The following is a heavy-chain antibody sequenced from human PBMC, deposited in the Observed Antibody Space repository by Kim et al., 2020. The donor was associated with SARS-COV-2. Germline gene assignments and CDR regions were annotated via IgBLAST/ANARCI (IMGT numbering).Heavy chain of an antibody. J-gene: IGHJ4*02. Sequence: FQGRVTITADKSTSTAYRELSSLRSEDTAVYYCARDDYYDSSGPPLGFDYWGQGTLVTVSS. V-gene: IGHV1-69*04. D-gene: IGHD3-22*01. CDR3: ARDDYYDSSGPPLGFDY.